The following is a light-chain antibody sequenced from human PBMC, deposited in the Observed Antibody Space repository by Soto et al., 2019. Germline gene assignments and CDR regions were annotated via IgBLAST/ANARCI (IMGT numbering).Light chain of an antibody. CDR3: QQYGSAPPIT. J-gene: IGKJ5*01. V-gene: IGKV3-20*01. CDR2: GAS. CDR1: QSVSSSY. Sequence: EIVLTQSPGTLSLSPGERATLSCRASQSVSSSYLAWYQQKPGQAPRLLIYGASSSATGISDMFRGSGSGTAFPLTISRLEHEDSAVYYCQQYGSAPPITFGQGTRLEIQ.